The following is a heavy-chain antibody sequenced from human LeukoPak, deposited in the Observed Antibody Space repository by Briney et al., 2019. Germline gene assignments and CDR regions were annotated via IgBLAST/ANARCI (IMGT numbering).Heavy chain of an antibody. V-gene: IGHV3-30*02. Sequence: GGSLRLSCAASGFTFSSYGRQWVRQAPGKGLEWVAFIRYDGSNKYYADSVKGRFTISRDNSKNTLYLQMNSLRAEDTAVYYCAKDRKSGSKKVYYFDYWGQGTLVTVSS. CDR3: AKDRKSGSKKVYYFDY. J-gene: IGHJ4*02. D-gene: IGHD1-26*01. CDR2: IRYDGSNK. CDR1: GFTFSSYG.